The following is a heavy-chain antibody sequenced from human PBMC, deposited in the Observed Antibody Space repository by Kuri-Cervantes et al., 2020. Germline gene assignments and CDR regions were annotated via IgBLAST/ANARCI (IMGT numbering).Heavy chain of an antibody. CDR2: MYSCGST. D-gene: IGHD3-22*01. V-gene: IGHV3-53*05. J-gene: IGHJ4*02. CDR3: ARGAGSSGYYYDYFDY. Sequence: GESLKISCAASGFTFSKSSMTWVRQAPGKGLEWVSVMYSCGSTYYADSVKGRFTISRDNSKNTLYLQMNSLRAEDTAVYYCARGAGSSGYYYDYFDYWGQGTLVTVSS. CDR1: GFTFSKSS.